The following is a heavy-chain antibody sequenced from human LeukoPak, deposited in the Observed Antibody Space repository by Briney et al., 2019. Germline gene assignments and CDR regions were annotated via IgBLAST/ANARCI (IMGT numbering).Heavy chain of an antibody. V-gene: IGHV1-46*01. CDR2: IYPTSGTT. D-gene: IGHD2-21*01. CDR1: GYTFASYL. Sequence: ASVKVSCKASGYTFASYLLHWVRQAPGQGLEWMGFIYPTSGTTRYAQDFLDRVTMTRDTSTSTVYMDLNSLRSEDTAVYYCARDIVEISNTRGFDFWGQGSLVTVSS. J-gene: IGHJ4*02. CDR3: ARDIVEISNTRGFDF.